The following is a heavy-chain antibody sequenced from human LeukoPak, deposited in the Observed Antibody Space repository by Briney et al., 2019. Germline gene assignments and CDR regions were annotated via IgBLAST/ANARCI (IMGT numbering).Heavy chain of an antibody. V-gene: IGHV4-59*01. CDR1: GGSISSYY. CDR2: IYYSGST. J-gene: IGHJ3*02. CDR3: ARWGGYYDSSGYYYFAFDI. D-gene: IGHD3-22*01. Sequence: SETLSLTCTVSGGSISSYYWSRIRQPPGKGLEWIGHIYYSGSTNYNPSLKSRVTISVDTSKNQFSLKLSSVTAADTAVYYCARWGGYYDSSGYYYFAFDIWGQGTMVTVSS.